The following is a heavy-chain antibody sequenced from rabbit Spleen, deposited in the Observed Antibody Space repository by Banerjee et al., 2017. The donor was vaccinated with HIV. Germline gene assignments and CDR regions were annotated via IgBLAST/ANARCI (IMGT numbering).Heavy chain of an antibody. D-gene: IGHD8-1*01. CDR2: IRAGSTDHP. V-gene: IGHV1S45*01. CDR1: GFSFSNSYW. CDR3: ARDGPSGFGSRYSDYLNL. J-gene: IGHJ4*01. Sequence: QEQLEESGGDLVKPEGSLTLTCTASGFSFSNSYWMCWVRQAPGKGLELIACIRAGSTDHPYYASWEKGRFTISKTSSTTVTLQMTSLTAADTATYFCARDGPSGFGSRYSDYLNLWGQGTLVTVS.